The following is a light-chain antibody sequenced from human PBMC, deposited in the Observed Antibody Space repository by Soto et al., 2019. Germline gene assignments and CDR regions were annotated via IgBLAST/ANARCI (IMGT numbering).Light chain of an antibody. V-gene: IGKV1-5*03. CDR2: MAS. Sequence: DIQMTPSPSALSASIGDRVTITCRASQSVSSSLAWYQQRPGKAPRLLIYMASSLESGVPSRFSGGGSGTEFTLTISSLQPDDFATYYCQQYNSYSRTFGQGTKVDIK. J-gene: IGKJ1*01. CDR3: QQYNSYSRT. CDR1: QSVSSS.